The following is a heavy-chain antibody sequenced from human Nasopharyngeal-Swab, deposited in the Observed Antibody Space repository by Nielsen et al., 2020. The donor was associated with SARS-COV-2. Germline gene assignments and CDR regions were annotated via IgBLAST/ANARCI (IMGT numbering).Heavy chain of an antibody. D-gene: IGHD3-3*01. V-gene: IGHV3-21*01. CDR1: GFTFSSYS. CDR3: ARDGVTIFGVVGYYYYMDV. Sequence: GGSLRLSCAASGFTFSSYSMNWVRQAPGKGLEWVSSISSSSSYIYYADSVKGRFTISRDNAKNSLYLQMNSLRAEDTAVYYCARDGVTIFGVVGYYYYMDVWGKGTTVTVSS. CDR2: ISSSSSYI. J-gene: IGHJ6*03.